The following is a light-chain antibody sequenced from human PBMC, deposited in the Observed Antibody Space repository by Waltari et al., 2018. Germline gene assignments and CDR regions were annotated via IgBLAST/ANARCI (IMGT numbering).Light chain of an antibody. CDR2: SND. J-gene: IGLJ1*01. Sequence: QSVLTQPPSASGTTGQRVTIYCSGRSTHIATHYVDWYQHLPGRPLNLLFDSNDQRPSGVPDRFSGSKSGTSASMAISGLRSDDEADYYCAVWDEGYVFGTETKVTVL. CDR1: STHIATHY. V-gene: IGLV1-47*02. CDR3: AVWDEGYV.